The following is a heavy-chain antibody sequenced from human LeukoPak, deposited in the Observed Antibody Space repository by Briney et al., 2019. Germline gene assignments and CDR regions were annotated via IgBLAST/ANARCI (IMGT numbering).Heavy chain of an antibody. CDR1: GRSISTYY. CDR3: ARGSTYSSKWYSGYYYYMDV. J-gene: IGHJ6*03. D-gene: IGHD6-13*01. V-gene: IGHV4-4*07. Sequence: PSETLSLTCTVSGRSISTYYFTWIRQPAGKGLEWIGRIDTSGSTNYNPSLKSRVTMSVDTSKNQFSLKLSSVTAADTAVHYCARGSTYSSKWYSGYYYYMDVWGKGTTVTISS. CDR2: IDTSGST.